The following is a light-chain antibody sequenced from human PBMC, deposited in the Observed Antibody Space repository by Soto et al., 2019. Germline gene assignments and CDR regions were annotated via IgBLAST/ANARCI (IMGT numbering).Light chain of an antibody. Sequence: DIVMTQSPLSLPVTPGEPASISCRSSQSLLHSNGYNYLDWYLQKPGQSPQLLIYLGSNRASGVPDRFSGSESGTDLTLKISRVEAEYVGVYYCMQALQTPITFGQGTRLEIK. J-gene: IGKJ5*01. CDR2: LGS. CDR3: MQALQTPIT. V-gene: IGKV2-28*01. CDR1: QSLLHSNGYNY.